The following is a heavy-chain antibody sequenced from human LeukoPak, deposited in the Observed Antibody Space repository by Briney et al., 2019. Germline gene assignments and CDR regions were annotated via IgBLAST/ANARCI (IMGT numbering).Heavy chain of an antibody. CDR2: IDPSDSYT. CDR1: GYSFTSYW. D-gene: IGHD6-13*01. J-gene: IGHJ6*02. V-gene: IGHV5-10-1*01. CDR3: ARTTYSSSWPYYYYYYGMDV. Sequence: EESLRISCKGSGYSFTSYWISWVRQMPGKGLEWMGRIDPSDSYTNYSPSFQGHVTISADKSISTAYLQWSSLKASDTAMYYCARTTYSSSWPYYYYYYGMDVWGQGTTVTVSS.